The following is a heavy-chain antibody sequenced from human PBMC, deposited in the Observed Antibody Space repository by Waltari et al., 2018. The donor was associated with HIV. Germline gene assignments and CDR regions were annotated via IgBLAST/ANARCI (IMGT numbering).Heavy chain of an antibody. V-gene: IGHV5-51*03. D-gene: IGHD3-10*01. CDR1: GYSFTSYW. CDR3: ARLGSYGSGSRPFFFDY. Sequence: EVQLVQSGAEVKKPGEYLQISCKGSGYSFTSYWIAWVRQMPGKGLEWMGIIYPGDSDTKYSPSFQGQVTISADKSITTAYLQWRSLEASDSAIYYCARLGSYGSGSRPFFFDYWGQGTLVTVSS. J-gene: IGHJ4*02. CDR2: IYPGDSDT.